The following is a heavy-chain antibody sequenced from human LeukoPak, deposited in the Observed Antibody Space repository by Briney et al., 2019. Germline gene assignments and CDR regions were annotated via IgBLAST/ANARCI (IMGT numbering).Heavy chain of an antibody. D-gene: IGHD1-14*01. CDR3: ASGGDAFDI. V-gene: IGHV4-30-4*08. CDR2: IYYSGST. Sequence: SETLSLTCTVSGDSISSGDYFWSWIRQPPGKGLEWIGYIYYSGSTYYNPSLKSRVSMSVDTSKNQFSLKLSSVTAADTAVYYCASGGDAFDIWGQGTMVTVSS. CDR1: GDSISSGDYF. J-gene: IGHJ3*02.